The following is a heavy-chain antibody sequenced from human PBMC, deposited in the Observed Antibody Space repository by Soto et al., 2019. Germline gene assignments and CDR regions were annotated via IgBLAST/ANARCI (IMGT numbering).Heavy chain of an antibody. CDR1: GTSLSSFAKY. Sequence: WGTLCLTCAVSGTSLSSFAKYWDCFRQPPGKALELIGYIYGSLNTKYNTSLKSRVTISQDTSKNQVSLKMNSVTATDTAMYYCQGDCGNYWLDHWGQGTMVTVSS. CDR3: QGDCGNYWLDH. J-gene: IGHJ5*02. CDR2: IYGSLNT. V-gene: IGHV4-61*08.